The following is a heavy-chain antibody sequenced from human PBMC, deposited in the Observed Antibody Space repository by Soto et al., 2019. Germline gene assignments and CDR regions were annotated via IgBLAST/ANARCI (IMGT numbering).Heavy chain of an antibody. V-gene: IGHV4-31*03. CDR1: GGSISRGAYF. D-gene: IGHD6-19*01. CDR2: ISYTGAT. CDR3: ARGGPVSVSPAWQLLGYFDY. Sequence: QVHLQESGPGQVRPSQTLSLSCSVSGGSISRGAYFWTWIRQFPGKGLEWIAYISYTGATYYNPSLKSRVTILADTSKNQCSLKLNSATSADTAVYYCARGGPVSVSPAWQLLGYFDYWGQGTLVTVSS. J-gene: IGHJ4*02.